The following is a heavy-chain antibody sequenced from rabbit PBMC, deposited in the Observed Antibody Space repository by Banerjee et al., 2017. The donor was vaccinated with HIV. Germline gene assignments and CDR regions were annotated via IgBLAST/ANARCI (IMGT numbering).Heavy chain of an antibody. Sequence: QEQLEESGGDLVKPEGSLTLTCTASGFSFSSSYWICWVRQAPGKGLEWIACIYAGSSGSTYYASWAKGRFTISLDDAQNTVFLRMTSLTAADTATYFCARETYDDYGDRYFTLWGQGTLVTVS. D-gene: IGHD2-1*01. CDR2: IYAGSSGST. V-gene: IGHV1S45*01. CDR1: GFSFSSSYW. CDR3: ARETYDDYGDRYFTL. J-gene: IGHJ4*01.